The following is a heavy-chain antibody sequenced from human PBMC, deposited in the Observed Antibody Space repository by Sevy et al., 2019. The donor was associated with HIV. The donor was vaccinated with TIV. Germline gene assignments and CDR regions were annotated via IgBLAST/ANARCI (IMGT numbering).Heavy chain of an antibody. V-gene: IGHV3-7*03. Sequence: GGSLRLSCAASGFSLSSNWMSWVRQAPGKGLEWLANIKQDGSEKFYVDSVKGRFTISRDNAMNSLFLDMHSLRVEDTAIYFCARDSDRSSYFADGGQGTLVTVSS. CDR2: IKQDGSEK. D-gene: IGHD6-13*01. J-gene: IGHJ4*02. CDR1: GFSLSSNW. CDR3: ARDSDRSSYFAD.